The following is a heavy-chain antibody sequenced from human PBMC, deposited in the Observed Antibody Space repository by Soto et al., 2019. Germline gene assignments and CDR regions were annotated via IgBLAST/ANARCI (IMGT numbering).Heavy chain of an antibody. Sequence: ASVKVSCKVSAYGLTELAMHWVRQAPGKGLEWMATYDPQDDKTIYAQKFQDRVIITRDTSASTAYMDLSSLRSEDTAVYYCARGIATGQLDPWGQGTLVTVSS. CDR3: ARGIATGQLDP. CDR1: AYGLTELA. D-gene: IGHD2-15*01. CDR2: YDPQDDKT. V-gene: IGHV1-24*01. J-gene: IGHJ5*02.